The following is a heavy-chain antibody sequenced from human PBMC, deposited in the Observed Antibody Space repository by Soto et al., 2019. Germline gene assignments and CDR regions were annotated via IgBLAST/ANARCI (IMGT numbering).Heavy chain of an antibody. J-gene: IGHJ4*02. CDR3: ARDASLDCSSTSCPPDY. D-gene: IGHD2-2*01. Sequence: SSVKVSCKASGGTFSSYTISWVRQAPGQGLEWMGRIIPILGIANYAQKFQGRVTITADKSTSTAYMELSSLRSEDTAVYYCARDASLDCSSTSCPPDYWGQGTLVTVS. CDR1: GGTFSSYT. V-gene: IGHV1-69*04. CDR2: IIPILGIA.